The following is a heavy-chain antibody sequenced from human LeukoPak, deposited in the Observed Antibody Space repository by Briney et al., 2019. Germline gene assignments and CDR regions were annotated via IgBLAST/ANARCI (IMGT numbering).Heavy chain of an antibody. CDR2: ISAHNGDT. Sequence: ASVKVSCKASGYTFTSYGISLVRQAPGQGLEWMGWISAHNGDTNYAQKFQGRVSMTTDTSTSTGCMELRSLTSDDTAVYYCARDLKRTVGATTTSDYWGQGTLVTVSS. D-gene: IGHD1-26*01. J-gene: IGHJ4*02. CDR1: GYTFTSYG. V-gene: IGHV1-18*01. CDR3: ARDLKRTVGATTTSDY.